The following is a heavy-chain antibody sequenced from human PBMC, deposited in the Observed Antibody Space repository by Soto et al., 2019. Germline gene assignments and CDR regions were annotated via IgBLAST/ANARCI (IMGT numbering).Heavy chain of an antibody. CDR2: FDPEDGET. Sequence: ASVKVSCKVSGYTLTELSMHWVRQAPGKGLEWMGGFDPEDGETIYAQKFQGRVTMTEDTSTDTAYMELSSLRSEDTAVYYCATQLSSSWSPDPSFDYWGQGTLVTVSS. CDR1: GYTLTELS. CDR3: ATQLSSSWSPDPSFDY. D-gene: IGHD6-13*01. V-gene: IGHV1-24*01. J-gene: IGHJ4*02.